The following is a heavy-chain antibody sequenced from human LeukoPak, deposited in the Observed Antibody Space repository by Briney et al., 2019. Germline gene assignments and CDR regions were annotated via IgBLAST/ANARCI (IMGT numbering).Heavy chain of an antibody. Sequence: GGSLRLSCAASGFTFSSYWMSWVRQAPGKGLEWVANIKQDGSEKYYVDSVKGRFTISRDNAKNSLYLQMNSLRAEDTAVYCCATKGDSYGYYFDYWGQGALVTVSS. CDR2: IKQDGSEK. V-gene: IGHV3-7*01. D-gene: IGHD5-18*01. CDR1: GFTFSSYW. J-gene: IGHJ4*02. CDR3: ATKGDSYGYYFDY.